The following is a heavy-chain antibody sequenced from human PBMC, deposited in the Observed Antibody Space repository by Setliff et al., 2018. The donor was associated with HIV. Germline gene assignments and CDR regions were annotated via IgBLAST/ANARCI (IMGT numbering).Heavy chain of an antibody. CDR2: MNPNSGNT. CDR3: ARDGWELLRGAFDI. J-gene: IGHJ3*02. CDR1: GYTFTNYD. V-gene: IGHV1-8*01. Sequence: WASVKVSCKASGYTFTNYDINWERQATGQGLEWMGWMNPNSGNTGYAQKPQGRVTMTTDTSTSTAYMELRSLRSDDTAVYYCARDGWELLRGAFDIWGQGTMVTVSS. D-gene: IGHD1-26*01.